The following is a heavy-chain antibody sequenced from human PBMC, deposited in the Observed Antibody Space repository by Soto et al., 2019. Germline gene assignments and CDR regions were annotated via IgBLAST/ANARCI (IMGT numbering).Heavy chain of an antibody. D-gene: IGHD1-26*01. CDR2: IYRSGTT. J-gene: IGHJ4*02. V-gene: IGHV4-38-2*01. Sequence: PSETLSLTCVVSNFSISSGYYWGWIRQSPGKGLEWIASIYRSGTTSYNPSLKSRVTISVDPSKNQFSLMLTAVTAADTAVYYCARTPSGSYYSVFNYWGRGSMVTVYS. CDR1: NFSISSGYY. CDR3: ARTPSGSYYSVFNY.